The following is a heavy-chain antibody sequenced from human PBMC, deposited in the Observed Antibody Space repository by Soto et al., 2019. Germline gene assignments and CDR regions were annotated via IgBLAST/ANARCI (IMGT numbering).Heavy chain of an antibody. Sequence: QVQLVESGGGVVQPGRSLRLSCAASGFTFSSYGMHWVHQAPGKGLEWVAVIWYDGSNKYYADSVKGRFTISRDNSKNTLYLQMNSLRAEDTAVYYCARGGKAYYYDSSGYRVYWGQGTLVTVSS. V-gene: IGHV3-33*01. CDR1: GFTFSSYG. J-gene: IGHJ4*02. CDR3: ARGGKAYYYDSSGYRVY. D-gene: IGHD3-22*01. CDR2: IWYDGSNK.